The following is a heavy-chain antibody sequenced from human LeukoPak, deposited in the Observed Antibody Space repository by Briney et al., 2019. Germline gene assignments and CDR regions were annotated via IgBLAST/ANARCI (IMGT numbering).Heavy chain of an antibody. D-gene: IGHD2-2*01. V-gene: IGHV4-59*08. J-gene: IGHJ4*02. CDR1: GGSISSYY. CDR3: ARHHLRSTGIFDY. Sequence: SETLSLTCTVSGGSISSYYWSWIRQPPGKGLEWIGYVYYTGSTNYNPSLKSRVTISVDTSKNQFSLKLSSVTAADTAVYYCARHHLRSTGIFDYWGQGTLVTVSS. CDR2: VYYTGST.